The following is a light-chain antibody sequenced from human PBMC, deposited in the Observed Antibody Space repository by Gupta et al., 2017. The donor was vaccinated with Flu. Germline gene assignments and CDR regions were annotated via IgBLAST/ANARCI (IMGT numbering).Light chain of an antibody. CDR1: SSDVGGSNS. CDR3: CSYTGTYTHV. V-gene: IGLV2-11*01. CDR2: AVI. J-gene: IGLJ3*02. Sequence: QSALTQPRSVSGSPGQSDTISCTGTSSDVGGSNSVSWYQQHPGKAPKLMIYAVIKRPSGVPDRFSGSKSGNTASLTISGLQAEDEGDYYCCSYTGTYTHVFGGGTKLTVL.